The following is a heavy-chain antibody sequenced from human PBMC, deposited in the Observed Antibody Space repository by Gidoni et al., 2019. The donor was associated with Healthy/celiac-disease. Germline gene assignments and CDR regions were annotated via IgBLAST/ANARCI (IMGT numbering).Heavy chain of an antibody. CDR3: ARQKYDYVWGSYRSGAFDI. J-gene: IGHJ3*02. D-gene: IGHD3-16*02. CDR2: IYYSGST. CDR1: GGSVSSGSYS. V-gene: IGHV4-61*01. Sequence: QVQLQESGPGLVKPSETLSLTCTVSGGSVSSGSYSWSWIRQPPGKGLEWIGYIYYSGSTNYNPSLKSRVTISVDTSKNQFSLKLSSVTAADTAVYYCARQKYDYVWGSYRSGAFDIWGQGTMVTVSS.